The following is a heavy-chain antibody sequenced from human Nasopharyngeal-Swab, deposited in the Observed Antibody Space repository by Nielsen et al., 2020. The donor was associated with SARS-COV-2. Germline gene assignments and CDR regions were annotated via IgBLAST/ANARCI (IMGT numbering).Heavy chain of an antibody. D-gene: IGHD2-2*01. CDR2: IYHSGST. Sequence: WIRQPPGKGLEWIGEIYHSGSTNYNPSLKSRVTISVDTSKNQFSLKLSSVTAADTAVYCCARIPADVVVPAARWWGFDYWGQGTLVTVSS. J-gene: IGHJ4*02. V-gene: IGHV4-4*01. CDR3: ARIPADVVVPAARWWGFDY.